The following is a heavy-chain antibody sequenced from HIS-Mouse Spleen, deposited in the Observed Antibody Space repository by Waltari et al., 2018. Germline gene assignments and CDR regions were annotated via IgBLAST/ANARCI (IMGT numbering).Heavy chain of an antibody. CDR3: ARVLTDAFDI. D-gene: IGHD2-15*01. J-gene: IGHJ3*02. Sequence: QVQLQQWGAGLLKPSETLSLTCAVYGGSFSGYYWSWIRQPPGKGLEWIGEINHSGSTNYNPSLKSRVTISVDTSKNQFSLKLSSVTAADTAVYYCARVLTDAFDIWSQGTMVTVSS. CDR1: GGSFSGYY. CDR2: INHSGST. V-gene: IGHV4-34*01.